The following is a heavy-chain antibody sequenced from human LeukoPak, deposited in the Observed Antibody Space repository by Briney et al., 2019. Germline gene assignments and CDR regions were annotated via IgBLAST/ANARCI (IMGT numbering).Heavy chain of an antibody. D-gene: IGHD3-22*01. J-gene: IGHJ3*02. CDR3: ARVYDYDTSVSDAFDI. CDR2: AYYTGGT. V-gene: IGHV4-61*03. CDR1: GGSISSSSYY. Sequence: SETLSLTCTVSGGSISSSSYYWGWIRQPPGKGLEWIGSAYYTGGTNYNRSLKSRVTISVVTSKNHFSLKVTSVTAADTAVYYCARVYDYDTSVSDAFDIWGRGTMVTVSS.